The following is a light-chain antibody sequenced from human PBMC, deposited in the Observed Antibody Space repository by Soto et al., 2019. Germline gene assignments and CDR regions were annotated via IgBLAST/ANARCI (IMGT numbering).Light chain of an antibody. CDR2: DVS. Sequence: QSALTQPASVSGSPGQSITISCTGTGSDVGAYNFVSWYRQHPGKVPELIIFDVSKRPSGAFNRFSGSKSANTASLTISGLQAEDEADYYCSSYRRGNTPYVLGTGTKLTVL. CDR1: GSDVGAYNF. J-gene: IGLJ1*01. V-gene: IGLV2-14*03. CDR3: SSYRRGNTPYV.